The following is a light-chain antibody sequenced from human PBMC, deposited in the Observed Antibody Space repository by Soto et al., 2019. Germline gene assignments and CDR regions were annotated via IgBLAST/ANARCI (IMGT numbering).Light chain of an antibody. CDR2: GAS. CDR1: QGISRT. Sequence: EIVMTQSPATLSVSPGETATLSCRASQGISRTLAWYQHKPGQAPRLLFYGASTRATDVPARFSGSGSGTKFTLTISSLQSEDSALYYCQHYHHWRQLTFGGGTKVEI. V-gene: IGKV3-15*01. CDR3: QHYHHWRQLT. J-gene: IGKJ4*01.